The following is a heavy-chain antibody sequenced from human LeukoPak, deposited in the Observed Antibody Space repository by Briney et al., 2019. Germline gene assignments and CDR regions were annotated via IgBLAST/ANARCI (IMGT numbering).Heavy chain of an antibody. CDR3: AGRIARAPEGDY. V-gene: IGHV3-23*01. CDR2: ISGSGGST. CDR1: GFTFSSYA. Sequence: PGGSLRLSCAASGFTFSSYAMSWVRQAPGKGLEWVSAISGSGGSTYYADSVKGRFTISGDNSKNTLYLQMNSLRAEDTAVYYCAGRIARAPEGDYWGQGTLVTVSS. J-gene: IGHJ4*02. D-gene: IGHD6-13*01.